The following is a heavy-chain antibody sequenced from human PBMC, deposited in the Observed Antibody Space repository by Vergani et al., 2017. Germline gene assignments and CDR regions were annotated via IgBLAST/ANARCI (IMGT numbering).Heavy chain of an antibody. J-gene: IGHJ5*02. CDR1: GGSISSYY. Sequence: QVQLQESGPGLVKPSETLSLTCTVSGGSISSYYWSWIRQPPGKGLEWIGYIYYSGSTYYNPSLKSRVTISVDTSKNQFSLKLSSVTAADTAVYYCAREGGWFDPWGQGTLVTVSS. CDR2: IYYSGST. CDR3: AREGGWFDP. V-gene: IGHV4-59*12.